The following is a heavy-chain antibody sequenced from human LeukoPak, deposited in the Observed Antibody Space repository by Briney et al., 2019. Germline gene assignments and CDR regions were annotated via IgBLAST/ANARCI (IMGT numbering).Heavy chain of an antibody. J-gene: IGHJ6*03. CDR2: ISYSGST. CDR3: SRFPGYYYYYMDV. CDR1: GGSISSYY. V-gene: IGHV4-59*01. Sequence: SETPSLTCTVSGGSISSYYWSWIRQPPGKGLEWIGYISYSGSTNYNPSLKSRVTISVDTSKDQFSLKLTSVTAADTAVYYCSRFPGYYYYYMDVWGKGTTVTISS.